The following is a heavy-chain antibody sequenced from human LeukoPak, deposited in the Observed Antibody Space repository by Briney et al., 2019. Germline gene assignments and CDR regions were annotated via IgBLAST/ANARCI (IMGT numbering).Heavy chain of an antibody. J-gene: IGHJ6*03. Sequence: PGGSLRLSCAVSGFTVSTNHMSWVRQAPGRGLEWVSVIYNDGNTDYTDSVKGRFTISRDNYKNSVFLQMNSLRVEDTAVYYCARDREVVTAKAQMDVWGKGTTVTVSS. CDR2: IYNDGNT. V-gene: IGHV3-53*01. CDR1: GFTVSTNH. D-gene: IGHD2-21*02. CDR3: ARDREVVTAKAQMDV.